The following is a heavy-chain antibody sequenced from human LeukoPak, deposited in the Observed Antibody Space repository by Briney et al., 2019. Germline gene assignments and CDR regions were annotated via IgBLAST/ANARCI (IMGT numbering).Heavy chain of an antibody. Sequence: GGSLRLSCAASGFTFNSYSMSWVRHAPGKGLEWVSAISGSGGSTYYADSVRGQFSISRDNSKDTLYLQMSSLRAEDTAVYYCVKGVSGAYSKYFQYWGQGTLVTVSS. J-gene: IGHJ1*01. CDR1: GFTFNSYS. V-gene: IGHV3-23*01. CDR3: VKGVSGAYSKYFQY. D-gene: IGHD2-15*01. CDR2: ISGSGGST.